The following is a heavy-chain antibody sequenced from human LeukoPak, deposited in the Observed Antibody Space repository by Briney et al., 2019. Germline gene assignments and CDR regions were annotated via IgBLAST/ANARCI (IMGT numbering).Heavy chain of an antibody. CDR3: ARLAPDYADYWFDP. Sequence: GESLKISCKTSGYEFSTKWIGWVRQMPGKGLEWMGIIYPSDSITKYSPSFQGHVTISADTSINTAYLQWSSLKASDTAIYYCARLAPDYADYWFDPWGQGTLVTVSS. J-gene: IGHJ5*02. V-gene: IGHV5-51*01. CDR1: GYEFSTKW. D-gene: IGHD4-17*01. CDR2: IYPSDSIT.